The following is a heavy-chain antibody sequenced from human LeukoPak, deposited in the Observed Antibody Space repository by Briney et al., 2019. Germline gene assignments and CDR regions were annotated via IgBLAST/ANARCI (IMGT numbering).Heavy chain of an antibody. CDR2: IYYSGST. Sequence: SETLSLTCTVSGDSISNSYWSWIRQPPGEALEWIGYIYYSGSTNYNPSLKSRGTISVDTSKNHFSLKLSSVTAADTAVYYCAREGVILWFGELYSWFDPWGQGTLVTVSS. CDR3: AREGVILWFGELYSWFDP. CDR1: GDSISNSY. J-gene: IGHJ5*02. D-gene: IGHD3-10*01. V-gene: IGHV4-59*01.